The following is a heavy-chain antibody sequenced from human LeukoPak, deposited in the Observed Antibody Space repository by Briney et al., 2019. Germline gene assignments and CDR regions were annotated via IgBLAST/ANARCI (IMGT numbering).Heavy chain of an antibody. CDR1: GFTFSSYG. CDR3: ARDSPGDYDSSGYLLYDY. CDR2: IKQDGSEK. D-gene: IGHD3-22*01. J-gene: IGHJ4*02. V-gene: IGHV3-7*01. Sequence: GGSLRLSCAASGFTFSSYGMSWVRQAPGKGLEWVANIKQDGSEKYYVDSVKGRFTISRDNAKNSLYLQMNSLRAEDTAVYYCARDSPGDYDSSGYLLYDYWGQGTLVTVSS.